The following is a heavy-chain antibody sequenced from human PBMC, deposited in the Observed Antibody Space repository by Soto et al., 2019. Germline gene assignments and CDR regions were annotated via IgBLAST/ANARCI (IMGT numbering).Heavy chain of an antibody. V-gene: IGHV3-74*01. CDR2: INSDGSYT. D-gene: IGHD6-19*01. J-gene: IGHJ4*02. CDR3: ATFGSDWLLDY. Sequence: EVQLVESGGGLVQPGGSLRLSCAASGFTFSRYWMHWVRQPPGKGLVWVSRINSDGSYTGNADSVKGRFTISRDNAKNTLHLQMSSLGAEDTAVYYCATFGSDWLLDYWGQGTLVTVSS. CDR1: GFTFSRYW.